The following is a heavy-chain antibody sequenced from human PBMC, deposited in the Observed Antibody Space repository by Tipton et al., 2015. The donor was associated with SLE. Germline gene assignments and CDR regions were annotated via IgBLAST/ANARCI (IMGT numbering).Heavy chain of an antibody. CDR2: IYPGDYDT. J-gene: IGHJ3*02. CDR3: ARYLLSYSDAFDI. Sequence: QLVQSGAEVKKPGEYLKISCKGSGYSFTNYWIGWVRQMPGKGLESMGIIYPGDYDTRYSPSFQGQVTISADKSISTAYLQWSSLKASDTAMYYCARYLLSYSDAFDIWGQGTMVTVSS. V-gene: IGHV5-51*03. D-gene: IGHD2-15*01. CDR1: GYSFTNYW.